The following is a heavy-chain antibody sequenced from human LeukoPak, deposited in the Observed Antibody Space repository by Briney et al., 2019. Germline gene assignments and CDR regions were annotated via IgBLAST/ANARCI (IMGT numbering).Heavy chain of an antibody. Sequence: PSETLSLTCTVSGGSISGYYWSWIRQPPGKGLEWIGYVSYSGSTNYNPSFKSRVTISVDTSKNQFSLKLSSVTAADTAVYYCARIGTYAAAWGQGTLVTVSS. J-gene: IGHJ5*02. CDR2: VSYSGST. V-gene: IGHV4-59*08. CDR3: ARIGTYAAA. D-gene: IGHD3-10*01. CDR1: GGSISGYY.